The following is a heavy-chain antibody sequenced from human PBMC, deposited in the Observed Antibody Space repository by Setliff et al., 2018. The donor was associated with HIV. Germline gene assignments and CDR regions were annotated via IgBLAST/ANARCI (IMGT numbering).Heavy chain of an antibody. CDR1: GFIFSSKW. V-gene: IGHV3-74*01. Sequence: GSLRLSCAASGFIFSSKWMHWVRQVPGKGLVWVARIDTDGSIKSYADSVKGRFTISRDNAKSTLYLQMNNLRAEDKALYYCATDVAGKYDYWGQGTLVTVSS. CDR2: IDTDGSIK. J-gene: IGHJ4*02. CDR3: ATDVAGKYDY. D-gene: IGHD2-15*01.